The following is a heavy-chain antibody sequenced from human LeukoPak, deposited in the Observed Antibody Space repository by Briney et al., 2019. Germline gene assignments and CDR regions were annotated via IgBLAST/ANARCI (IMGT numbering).Heavy chain of an antibody. CDR3: ASPQAAYCGGDCYSP. Sequence: GESLMISCKGSGYSFTDYWIGWVRQMPGKGLEWMGIVYPGNSDTAYSPSFQGQVTISVDKSITTAYLQWSSLKASDTAMYYCASPQAAYCGGDCYSPWGQGTKVTVSS. CDR1: GYSFTDYW. CDR2: VYPGNSDT. V-gene: IGHV5-51*01. J-gene: IGHJ3*01. D-gene: IGHD2-21*02.